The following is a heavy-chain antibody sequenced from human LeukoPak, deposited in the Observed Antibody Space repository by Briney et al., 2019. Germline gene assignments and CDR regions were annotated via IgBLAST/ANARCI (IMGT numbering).Heavy chain of an antibody. J-gene: IGHJ6*03. CDR3: AKLGGQQLYNYYVGV. CDR1: GFSFGSYW. D-gene: IGHD6-13*01. Sequence: GGSLRLSCAASGFSFGSYWMNWVRQAPGKGLEWVANIKEDGSEKYYVDSVKGRFTISRDSAKNALYLQMNSLRGEDTAVYYCAKLGGQQLYNYYVGVCGKGTTVAVSS. CDR2: IKEDGSEK. V-gene: IGHV3-7*03.